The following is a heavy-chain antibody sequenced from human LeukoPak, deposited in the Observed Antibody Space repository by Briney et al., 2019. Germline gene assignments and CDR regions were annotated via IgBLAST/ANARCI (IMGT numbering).Heavy chain of an antibody. Sequence: PGGSLRLSCAASGFTFSSYGMHWVRQAPGKGLEWVAVIYYDGSNKYYADSVRGRFTISRDNAKNSLFLQMNSLRAEDTAVYYCTRDRDYYDSSSFSPDAFDVWGQGAMVTVSS. CDR2: IYYDGSNK. J-gene: IGHJ3*01. CDR1: GFTFSSYG. V-gene: IGHV3-33*01. CDR3: TRDRDYYDSSSFSPDAFDV. D-gene: IGHD3-22*01.